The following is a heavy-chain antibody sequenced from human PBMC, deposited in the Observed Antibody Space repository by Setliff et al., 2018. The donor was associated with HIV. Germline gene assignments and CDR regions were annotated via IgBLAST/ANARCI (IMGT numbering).Heavy chain of an antibody. Sequence: SETLSLTCTVSGGSISSGAYYWTWIRQPDGKGLDWIGHMYTTGSTNYNASLKSRVTMSVDTSKNQFSLSLRSVTAADTGVYYCARHRDPPGTSWIFYYYYMDLWGGGTTVTVSS. D-gene: IGHD2-2*01. CDR3: ARHRDPPGTSWIFYYYYMDL. J-gene: IGHJ6*03. CDR1: GGSISSGAYY. V-gene: IGHV4-61*09. CDR2: MYTTGST.